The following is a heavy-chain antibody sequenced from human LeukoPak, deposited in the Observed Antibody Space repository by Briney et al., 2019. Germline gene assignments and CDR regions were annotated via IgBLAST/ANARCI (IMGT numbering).Heavy chain of an antibody. V-gene: IGHV3-30*04. CDR2: ISYDGSNK. CDR1: GFTFSSYA. Sequence: GGSLRLSCAASGFTFSSYAMHWVRQAPGKGLEWVAVISYDGSNKYYADSVKGRFTISRGNSKNTLYLQMNSLRAEDTAVYYCASALYDSSGYYYGYFDYWGQGTLVTVSS. CDR3: ASALYDSSGYYYGYFDY. J-gene: IGHJ4*02. D-gene: IGHD3-22*01.